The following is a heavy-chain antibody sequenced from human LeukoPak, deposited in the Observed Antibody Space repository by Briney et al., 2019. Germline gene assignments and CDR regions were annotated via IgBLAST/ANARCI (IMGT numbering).Heavy chain of an antibody. J-gene: IGHJ4*02. D-gene: IGHD1-26*01. CDR3: AREPTSGSCYFDY. V-gene: IGHV1-46*01. CDR2: INPIDGNT. CDR1: GYTFITSY. Sequence: ASVKVSCKTSGYTFITSYTYWVRQAPGQGLEWMGMINPIDGNTNRPQKFRGRLTVTRDTSTSTVYMELSSLTSEDTAVYFCAREPTSGSCYFDYWGQGTLVTVSS.